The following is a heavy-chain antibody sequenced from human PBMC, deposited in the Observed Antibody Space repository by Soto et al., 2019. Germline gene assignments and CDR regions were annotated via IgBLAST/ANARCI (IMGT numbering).Heavy chain of an antibody. Sequence: SETLSLTCTVSGGSISSGGYYWSWIRQHPGKGLEWIGYIYYSGSTYYNPSLKSRVTISVDTSKNQFSLKLSSVTAADTAVYYCARDRDYGDYAGSGNAFDIWGQGTMVTVSS. CDR3: ARDRDYGDYAGSGNAFDI. V-gene: IGHV4-31*03. CDR1: GGSISSGGYY. J-gene: IGHJ3*02. CDR2: IYYSGST. D-gene: IGHD4-17*01.